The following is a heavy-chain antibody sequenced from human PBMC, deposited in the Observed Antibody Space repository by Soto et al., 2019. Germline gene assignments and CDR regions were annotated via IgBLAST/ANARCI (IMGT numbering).Heavy chain of an antibody. CDR2: IIPIFGTA. V-gene: IGHV1-69*06. CDR3: ATPRGLQLWFPFDY. J-gene: IGHJ4*02. Sequence: QVQLVQSGAEVKKPGSSVKVSCKASGGTFSSYAISWVRQAPGQGLEWVGGIIPIFGTANYAQKFQGRVTITADKSTSTAYMELSSLRSEDTAVYYCATPRGLQLWFPFDYWGQGTLVTVSS. D-gene: IGHD5-18*01. CDR1: GGTFSSYA.